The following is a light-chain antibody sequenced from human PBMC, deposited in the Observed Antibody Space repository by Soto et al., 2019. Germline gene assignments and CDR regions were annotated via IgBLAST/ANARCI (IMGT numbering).Light chain of an antibody. J-gene: IGKJ4*01. CDR3: QQSYTAPLT. Sequence: DIQMTQSPSSLSASVGDRVTISCRASQSISTYLNWYQQKPGKATDLLIYAASSLQSGVPPRFSGSGSGTDFTLTIMSLQPEDFATYYCQQSYTAPLTFGGGTKVEIK. V-gene: IGKV1-39*01. CDR2: AAS. CDR1: QSISTY.